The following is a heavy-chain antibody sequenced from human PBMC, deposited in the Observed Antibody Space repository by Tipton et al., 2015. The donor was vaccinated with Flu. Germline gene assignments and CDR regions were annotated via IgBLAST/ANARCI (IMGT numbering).Heavy chain of an antibody. CDR3: ARRDYSNYVSDPKNWFDP. D-gene: IGHD4-11*01. CDR2: IYFGGST. Sequence: LRLSCTVSGGSISSSTDYWGWIRQPPGKGLEWVGTIYFGGSTYCNPSLRSRVTISLDTSKNQFSLRLSSVTAADTAVYYCARRDYSNYVSDPKNWFDPWGQGVLVTVSS. J-gene: IGHJ5*02. CDR1: GGSISSSTDY. V-gene: IGHV4-39*01.